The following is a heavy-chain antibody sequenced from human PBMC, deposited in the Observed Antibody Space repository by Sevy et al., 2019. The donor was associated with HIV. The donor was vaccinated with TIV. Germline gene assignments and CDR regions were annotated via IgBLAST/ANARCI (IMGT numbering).Heavy chain of an antibody. J-gene: IGHJ6*02. CDR2: ISYDGSNK. CDR3: ARGRTWRGVVVAATFSYYYYGMDV. CDR1: GFTFGSYA. D-gene: IGHD2-15*01. Sequence: GGSLRLSCAASGFTFGSYAMHWVRQAPGKGLEWVAVISYDGSNKYYADSVKGRFTISRDNSKNTLYLQMNSLRAEDTAVYYCARGRTWRGVVVAATFSYYYYGMDVWGQGTTVTVSS. V-gene: IGHV3-30*04.